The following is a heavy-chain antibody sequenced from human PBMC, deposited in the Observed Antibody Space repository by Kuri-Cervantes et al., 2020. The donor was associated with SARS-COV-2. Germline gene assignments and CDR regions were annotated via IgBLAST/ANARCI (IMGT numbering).Heavy chain of an antibody. CDR3: ARLPWSIAAAVGAFDI. J-gene: IGHJ3*02. CDR1: GGSISSGDYY. Sequence: LRLSCTVSGGSISSGDYYWSWIRQPPGKGLEWIGYIYYSGSTYYNPSLKSRVAISVDTSKNQFSLKLSSVTAADTAVYYCARLPWSIAAAVGAFDIWGQGTMVTVSS. V-gene: IGHV4-30-4*08. D-gene: IGHD6-13*01. CDR2: IYYSGST.